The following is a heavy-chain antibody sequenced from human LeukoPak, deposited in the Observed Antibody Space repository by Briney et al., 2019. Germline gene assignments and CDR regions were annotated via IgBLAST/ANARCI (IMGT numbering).Heavy chain of an antibody. D-gene: IGHD3-22*01. CDR3: ARVLSSGYSDY. V-gene: IGHV4-4*07. Sequence: SETLSLTCTVSGGSISSYYWGWIRQPAGKGLEWIGRIYTSGSTNYSPSLKSRVTMSVDTSKNQFSLNLTSVTAADTAVYYCARVLSSGYSDYWGQGTLVTVSS. CDR2: IYTSGST. J-gene: IGHJ4*02. CDR1: GGSISSYY.